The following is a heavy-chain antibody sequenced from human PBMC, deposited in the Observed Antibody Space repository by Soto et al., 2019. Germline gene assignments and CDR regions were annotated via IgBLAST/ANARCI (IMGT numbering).Heavy chain of an antibody. D-gene: IGHD2-2*02. CDR1: GFTFRNYA. CDR2: IDRSGGTS. V-gene: IGHV3-23*01. CDR3: ARGDCSAAGCYIHYYYGMDV. J-gene: IGHJ6*02. Sequence: GGSLRLSCAAAGFTFRNYAMSWVRQAPGKGLEWVSAIDRSGGTSYYADSVKGRFTISRDNAKNTLYLQMNSLRADDTAVYYCARGDCSAAGCYIHYYYGMDVWHQRTTVTVSS.